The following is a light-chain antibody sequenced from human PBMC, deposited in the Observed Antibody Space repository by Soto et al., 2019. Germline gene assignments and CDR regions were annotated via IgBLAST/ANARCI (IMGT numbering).Light chain of an antibody. CDR1: QSVSSSY. V-gene: IGKV3-20*01. CDR3: QQYGSSSWT. Sequence: EIVLTRSPCTLSLSPGERATLSCRASQSVSSSYLAWYQQKPGQAPRLLIYGTSSRATAIPDRFSGSGSGTDFTLTISRLEPEDFAVYYCQQYGSSSWTFGQGTKV. J-gene: IGKJ1*01. CDR2: GTS.